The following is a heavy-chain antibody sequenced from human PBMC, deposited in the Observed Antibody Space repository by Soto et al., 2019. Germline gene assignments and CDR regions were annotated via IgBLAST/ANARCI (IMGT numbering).Heavy chain of an antibody. J-gene: IGHJ4*02. CDR3: ARAPSGDYVSD. CDR1: GYTFTGYY. D-gene: IGHD4-17*01. V-gene: IGHV1-2*02. Sequence: QVQLVQSGAEVKKPGASVKVSCKASGYTFTGYYMHWVRQAPGQGLEWMGWINPNRGGTNYAQKFRGRAPRPRETPLSTAYRELRGLSSDDGAVYSCARAPSGDYVSDGGQGTLVPVSS. CDR2: INPNRGGT.